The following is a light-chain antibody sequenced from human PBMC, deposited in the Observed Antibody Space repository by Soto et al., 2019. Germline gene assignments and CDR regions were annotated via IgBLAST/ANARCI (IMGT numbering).Light chain of an antibody. J-gene: IGLJ1*01. V-gene: IGLV2-23*01. CDR3: CSYAGTDTGYV. CDR2: GGS. Sequence: QSALTQPASVSGSPGQSITISCTGASSDVGSYNLVSWYQQHPGKAPKLMIYGGSQRLSGVSNRFSGSRSGNTASLTISGVQAEDEADYYCCSYAGTDTGYVFGTGTKLTVL. CDR1: SSDVGSYNL.